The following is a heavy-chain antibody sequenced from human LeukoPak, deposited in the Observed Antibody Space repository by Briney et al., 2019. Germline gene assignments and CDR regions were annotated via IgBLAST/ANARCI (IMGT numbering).Heavy chain of an antibody. D-gene: IGHD2-2*01. V-gene: IGHV3-30-3*01. Sequence: GGPLRLSCAASGFTFSSYAMHWVRQAPGKGLEWVAVISYDGGNKYYADSVKGRFTISRDNSKNTLYLQMNSMRAEDTAVYYCAKDRDIVVVPAAIRQGLDYWGQGTLVTVSS. CDR2: ISYDGGNK. CDR3: AKDRDIVVVPAAIRQGLDY. CDR1: GFTFSSYA. J-gene: IGHJ4*02.